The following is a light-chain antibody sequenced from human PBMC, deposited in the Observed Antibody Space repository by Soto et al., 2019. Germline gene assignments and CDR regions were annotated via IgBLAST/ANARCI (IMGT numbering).Light chain of an antibody. V-gene: IGKV1-6*02. CDR2: AAS. CDR3: LQDYNYPWT. Sequence: AIQLTQSPSSLSASVGDRVTITCRASQGIRNDLGWYQQKPGKAPKVLIYAASSLRSGVPSRFSGSGSGTDFTLTISSLQPEDFATYYCLQDYNYPWTFGQGTKVDI. CDR1: QGIRND. J-gene: IGKJ1*01.